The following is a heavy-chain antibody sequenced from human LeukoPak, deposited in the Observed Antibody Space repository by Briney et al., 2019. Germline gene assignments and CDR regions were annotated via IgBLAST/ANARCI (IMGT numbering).Heavy chain of an antibody. CDR3: ARVLSGGSYHPAFFDY. J-gene: IGHJ4*02. D-gene: IGHD1-26*01. Sequence: PGGSLRLSCAASGFTFSSYAMSWVRQAPGKGLEWVSVIYSGGSTYYADSVKGRFTISRDNSKNTLYLQMNSLRAEDTAVYYCARVLSGGSYHPAFFDYWGQGTLVTVSS. CDR2: IYSGGST. CDR1: GFTFSSYA. V-gene: IGHV3-66*01.